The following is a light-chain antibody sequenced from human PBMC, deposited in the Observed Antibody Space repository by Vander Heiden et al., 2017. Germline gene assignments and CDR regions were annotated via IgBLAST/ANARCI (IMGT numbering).Light chain of an antibody. Sequence: AIQLTQSPSSLSTSLGARVTITCQASQGITSALAWYQQKPGKRPELLIYGATSWETGVPLRFSGSGSGTDFTLTISSLQPEDAATYFCQQFSIYPRTFGQGTKLEIK. CDR3: QQFSIYPRT. CDR1: QGITSA. CDR2: GAT. V-gene: IGKV1-13*02. J-gene: IGKJ2*01.